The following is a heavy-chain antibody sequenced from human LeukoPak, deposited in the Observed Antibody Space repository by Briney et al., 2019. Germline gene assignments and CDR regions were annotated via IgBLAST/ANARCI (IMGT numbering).Heavy chain of an antibody. J-gene: IGHJ6*02. V-gene: IGHV4-31*03. CDR1: GGSISSGGYY. CDR3: ARGDPPYYYYGMDV. D-gene: IGHD2-21*02. Sequence: PSETLSLTCTVSGGSISSGGYYWSWIRQHPGKGLEWIGYIYYSGSTYYNPSLKSRVTISVDTSKNQFSLKLASVTAADTAVYYCARGDPPYYYYGMDVWGQGTTVTVSS. CDR2: IYYSGST.